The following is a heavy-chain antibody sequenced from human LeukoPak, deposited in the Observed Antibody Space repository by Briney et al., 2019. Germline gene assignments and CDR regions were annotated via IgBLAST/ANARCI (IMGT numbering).Heavy chain of an antibody. CDR3: ARVAGWVAELRY. V-gene: IGHV4-39*07. Sequence: KASETLSLTCTVSGGSISSSSYYWGWIRQPPGKGLEWIGSIYYSGSTYYNPSLKSRVTISVDTSKNQFSLKLTSVTAADTAVYYCARVAGWVAELRYWGQGTLVTVSS. CDR1: GGSISSSSYY. J-gene: IGHJ4*02. D-gene: IGHD1-26*01. CDR2: IYYSGST.